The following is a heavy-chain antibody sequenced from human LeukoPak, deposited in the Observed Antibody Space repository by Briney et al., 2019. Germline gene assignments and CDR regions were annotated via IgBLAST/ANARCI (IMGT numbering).Heavy chain of an antibody. CDR2: IIPIFGIA. V-gene: IGHV1-69*04. CDR1: GGTFSSYA. CDR3: ARDGDYYGSGSYYNEDWFDP. Sequence: ASVKVSCKASGGTFSSYAISWVRQAPGQGLEWMGRIIPIFGIANYAQKFQGRDTITADKSTSTAYMELSSLRSEDTAVYYCARDGDYYGSGSYYNEDWFDPWGQGTLVTVSS. D-gene: IGHD3-10*01. J-gene: IGHJ5*02.